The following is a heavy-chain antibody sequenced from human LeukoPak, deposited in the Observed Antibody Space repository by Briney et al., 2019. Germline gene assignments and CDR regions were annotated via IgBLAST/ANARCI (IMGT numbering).Heavy chain of an antibody. CDR1: GFTFSGSW. V-gene: IGHV3-74*01. J-gene: IGHJ4*02. CDR3: ARAIGLDFDF. Sequence: GGSLRLSCIASGFTFSGSWMHWVRQVPGKGLEWVSRINSDGSSTAYADPVKGRFTISRDNAKTMLYLQMNSLRADDTAMYYCARAIGLDFDFWGQGTLVTVSS. D-gene: IGHD2/OR15-2a*01. CDR2: INSDGSST.